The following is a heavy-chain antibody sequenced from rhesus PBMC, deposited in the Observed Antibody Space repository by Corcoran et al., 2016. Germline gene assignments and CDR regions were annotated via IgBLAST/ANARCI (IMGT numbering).Heavy chain of an antibody. Sequence: EVQWLVSGGGLGQPGGALSPSVAPFGFTSSTYRLHWVRQAQGKGLEWVAVLASDGSYKYYADSVKDRFTISRDNSNNMLYLQMNNLKLEDTAVYYCTRFDVWGPGVLVTVSS. V-gene: IGHV3S32*01. CDR3: TRFDV. J-gene: IGHJ5-1*01. CDR1: GFTSSTYR. CDR2: LASDGSYK.